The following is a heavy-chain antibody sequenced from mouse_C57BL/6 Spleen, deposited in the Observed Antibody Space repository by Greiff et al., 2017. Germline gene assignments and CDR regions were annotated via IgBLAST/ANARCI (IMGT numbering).Heavy chain of an antibody. CDR1: GYTFTSYW. Sequence: VQLQQPGAELVKPGASVKMSCKASGYTFTSYWITWVKPRPGQGLEWIGDIYPGSGSTNYNEKFKSKATLTVDTSSSTAYMQLSSLTSEDSAVYYCAKGDVPYYYAMDYWGQGTSVTVSS. CDR2: IYPGSGST. V-gene: IGHV1-55*01. CDR3: AKGDVPYYYAMDY. J-gene: IGHJ4*01.